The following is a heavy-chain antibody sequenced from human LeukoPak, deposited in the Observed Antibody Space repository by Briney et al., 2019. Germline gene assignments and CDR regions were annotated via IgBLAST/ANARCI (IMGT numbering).Heavy chain of an antibody. CDR1: GGSFSGYY. D-gene: IGHD2-21*02. CDR3: ARVPALRVVTTPTYLDL. V-gene: IGHV4-59*01. J-gene: IGHJ4*02. CDR2: FSYTGRT. Sequence: PSETLSLTCAVYGGSFSGYYWNWIRQPPGKGLEWIGYFSYTGRTNYNPSLRSRVTISVDTSKNRFSLKLNSVTAADTAVYYCARVPALRVVTTPTYLDLWGLGTLVSVSS.